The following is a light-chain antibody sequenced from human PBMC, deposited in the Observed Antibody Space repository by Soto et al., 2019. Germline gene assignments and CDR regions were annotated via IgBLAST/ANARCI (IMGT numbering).Light chain of an antibody. V-gene: IGKV3-20*01. CDR2: GVS. CDR3: QQYDGSIC. Sequence: EIVLTQSPGTLSLSPGERGSLSCRASQAVSNNYLVWYQQKPGQAPRLLIYGVSIRATGIPDRFSGSGSGTDFTLTISGLEPEDSGVYFCQQYDGSICFGGGSRVEIK. J-gene: IGKJ4*01. CDR1: QAVSNNY.